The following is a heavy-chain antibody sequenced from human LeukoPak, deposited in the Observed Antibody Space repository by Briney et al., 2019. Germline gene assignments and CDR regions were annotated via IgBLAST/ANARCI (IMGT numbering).Heavy chain of an antibody. CDR3: ARFSSIAAAFDY. D-gene: IGHD6-13*01. CDR1: GGSISNY. CDR2: IYTSGTT. Sequence: SETLSLTCTVSGGSISNYWSWIRQPAGKGLEWIGRIYTSGTTHYNPSLKSRVTMSVDTSKNQFSLNLSSVTAADTAVSYCARFSSIAAAFDYWGLGTLVTVSS. V-gene: IGHV4-4*07. J-gene: IGHJ4*02.